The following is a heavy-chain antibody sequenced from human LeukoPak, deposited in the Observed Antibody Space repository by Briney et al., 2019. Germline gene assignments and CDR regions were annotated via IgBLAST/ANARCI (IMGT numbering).Heavy chain of an antibody. CDR2: ISWNSGSI. D-gene: IGHD6-13*01. J-gene: IGHJ4*02. CDR3: AREKYSSSPDYFDY. Sequence: GGSLRLSCAASGFTFDDYAMHWVRQAPGKGLEWVSGISWNSGSIGYADSVKGRFTISRDNAKNSLYLQMNSLRAEDTAVYYCAREKYSSSPDYFDYWGQGTLVTVSS. CDR1: GFTFDDYA. V-gene: IGHV3-9*01.